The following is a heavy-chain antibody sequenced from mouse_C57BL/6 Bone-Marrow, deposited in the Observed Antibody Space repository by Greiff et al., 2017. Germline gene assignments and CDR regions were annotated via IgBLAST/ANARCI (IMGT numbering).Heavy chain of an antibody. D-gene: IGHD2-5*01. V-gene: IGHV1-42*01. CDR3: ARCNYSRAWFAY. CDR1: GYSFTGYY. CDR2: INPSTGGT. J-gene: IGHJ3*01. Sequence: VQLQQSGPELVKPGASVKISCKASGYSFTGYYMNWVKQSPEKSLEWIGEINPSTGGTTYNQKFKAKATLTVDKSSSTAYMQLKSLTSKDSAVYYCARCNYSRAWFAYWGQGTLVTVSA.